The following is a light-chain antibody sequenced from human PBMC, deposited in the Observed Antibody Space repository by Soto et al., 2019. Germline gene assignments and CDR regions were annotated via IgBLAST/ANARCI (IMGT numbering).Light chain of an antibody. Sequence: EIVMTQSPATLSVSPGERATLSCRASQSVSSNLAWYQQKPGQTPKLLIYVASRATGIPARFSGGGSGTEFTLTISSLQSEDFAVYYCQQYNVWPLTFGGGTKVEFK. CDR2: VA. J-gene: IGKJ4*01. V-gene: IGKV3-15*01. CDR1: QSVSSN. CDR3: QQYNVWPLT.